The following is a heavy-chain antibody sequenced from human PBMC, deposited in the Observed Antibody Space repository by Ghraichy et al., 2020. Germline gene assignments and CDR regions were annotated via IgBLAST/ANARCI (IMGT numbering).Heavy chain of an antibody. Sequence: GGSLRLSCAASGFTFSPYAMSWVRQAPGKGLEWVSSISGSAVSTYYADSVKDRFTISRDNAKNTLFLQMSSLRAEDTALYYCARDGGLTGTTDSWGQGTLVTVSS. J-gene: IGHJ5*01. D-gene: IGHD1-7*01. CDR2: ISGSAVST. CDR1: GFTFSPYA. CDR3: ARDGGLTGTTDS. V-gene: IGHV3-23*01.